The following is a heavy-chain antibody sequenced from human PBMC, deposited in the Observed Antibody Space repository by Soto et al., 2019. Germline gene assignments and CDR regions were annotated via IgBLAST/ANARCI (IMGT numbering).Heavy chain of an antibody. D-gene: IGHD3-22*01. CDR1: GGSNSSSIYY. V-gene: IGHV4-39*01. CDR2: IYYSVST. J-gene: IGHJ4*02. CDR3: ARQRGGYLDY. Sequence: SETLSLTCTVSGGSNSSSIYYCGWIRQPPGKGLELIGSIYYSVSTYYNPSLKSRVTISVDTSKNQSSLKLSSVTAADTAVYYCARQRGGYLDYLGQGTLVNVSS.